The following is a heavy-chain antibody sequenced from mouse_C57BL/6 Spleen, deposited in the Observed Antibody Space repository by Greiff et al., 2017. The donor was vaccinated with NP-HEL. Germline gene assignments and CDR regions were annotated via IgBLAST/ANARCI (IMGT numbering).Heavy chain of an antibody. J-gene: IGHJ1*03. CDR3: ARSDYYGSSYWYFDV. V-gene: IGHV1-78*01. Sequence: LQESDAELVKPGASVKISCKVSGYTFTDHTIHWMKQRPEQGLEWIGYIYPRDGSTKYNEKFKGKATLTADKSSSTAYMQLNSLTSEDSAVYFCARSDYYGSSYWYFDVWGTGTTVTVSS. CDR1: GYTFTDHT. CDR2: IYPRDGST. D-gene: IGHD1-1*01.